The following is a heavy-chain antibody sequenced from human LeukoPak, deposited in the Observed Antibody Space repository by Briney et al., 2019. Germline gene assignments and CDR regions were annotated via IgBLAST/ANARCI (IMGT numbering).Heavy chain of an antibody. J-gene: IGHJ4*02. Sequence: ASVTVSCKASGYTFTDYYMHWLRQAPGQGFEWMGLINPNDGDTNYAQKFQGRVTMTRDTSISTAHMDVSRLRSDDTAVYYSARANFLYCSSSTCLFDYWGQGTLVTVSS. CDR3: ARANFLYCSSSTCLFDY. D-gene: IGHD2-2*01. V-gene: IGHV1-2*02. CDR2: INPNDGDT. CDR1: GYTFTDYY.